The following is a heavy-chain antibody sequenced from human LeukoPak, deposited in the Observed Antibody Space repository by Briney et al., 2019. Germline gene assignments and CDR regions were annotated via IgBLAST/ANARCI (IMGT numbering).Heavy chain of an antibody. CDR3: RGVVIRVFLVGFHKEAYYFDS. J-gene: IGHJ4*02. CDR2: ISGSGGGA. Sequence: GGSLRLSCAASGFTFSSYAMSWGRQAPGEGLEWVAGISGSGGGAQYADAVMGRFTISRDNAKNRLYLHMNGLGAEDTAMYAKRGVVIRVFLVGFHKEAYYFDSWGQGVLVTVSS. D-gene: IGHD3-10*01. V-gene: IGHV3-23*01. CDR1: GFTFSSYA.